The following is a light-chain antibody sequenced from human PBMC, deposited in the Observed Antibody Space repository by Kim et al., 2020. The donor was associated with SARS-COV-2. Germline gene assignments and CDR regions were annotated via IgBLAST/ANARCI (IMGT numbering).Light chain of an antibody. CDR3: QSYDSSLSGSGV. Sequence: VTISCTGSSSNIGAGYDVHWYQQLPGTAPKLLIYGNSNRPSGVPDGFSGSKSGTSASLAITGLQAEDEADYYCQSYDSSLSGSGVFGTGTKVTVL. J-gene: IGLJ1*01. V-gene: IGLV1-40*01. CDR2: GNS. CDR1: SSNIGAGYD.